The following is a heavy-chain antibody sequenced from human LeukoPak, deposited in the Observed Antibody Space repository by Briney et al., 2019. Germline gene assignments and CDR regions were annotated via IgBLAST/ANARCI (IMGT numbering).Heavy chain of an antibody. D-gene: IGHD6-13*01. V-gene: IGHV3-30*18. CDR1: GFTFSSYG. J-gene: IGHJ4*02. CDR3: AKSIRPLAAAGTIDY. Sequence: GRSLRLSCAASGFTFSSYGMHWVRQAPGKGLEWVAVISYDGSNKYYADSVKGRFTISRDNSKNTLYLQMNSLRAEDTAVYYCAKSIRPLAAAGTIDYWGQGTLVTVSS. CDR2: ISYDGSNK.